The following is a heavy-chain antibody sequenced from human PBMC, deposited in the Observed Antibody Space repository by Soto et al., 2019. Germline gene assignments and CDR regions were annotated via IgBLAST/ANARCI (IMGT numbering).Heavy chain of an antibody. Sequence: GGSLRLSCAASGFTFSRYAMSWVRQVPGKGLEWVSGISDSGSSTYYANSVKGRFTISRDNSKNTLYLQMNSLRAEDTAIYYCAKDAVYGDGLWLAANWGQGTLVTVSS. V-gene: IGHV3-23*01. D-gene: IGHD2-21*02. CDR2: ISDSGSST. J-gene: IGHJ4*02. CDR1: GFTFSRYA. CDR3: AKDAVYGDGLWLAAN.